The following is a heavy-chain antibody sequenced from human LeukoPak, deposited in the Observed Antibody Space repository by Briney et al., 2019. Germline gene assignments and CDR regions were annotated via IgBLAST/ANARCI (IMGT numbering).Heavy chain of an antibody. CDR3: AREVAYYDSSEIPGDY. CDR2: INPNSGGT. Sequence: ASVKVSCKASGYTFTGYYMHWVRQAPGQGLEWMGWINPNSGGTSYAQKFQGRVTMTRDTSISTAYMELSRLRSDDTAVYYCAREVAYYDSSEIPGDYWGQGTLVTVSS. J-gene: IGHJ4*02. CDR1: GYTFTGYY. V-gene: IGHV1-2*02. D-gene: IGHD3-22*01.